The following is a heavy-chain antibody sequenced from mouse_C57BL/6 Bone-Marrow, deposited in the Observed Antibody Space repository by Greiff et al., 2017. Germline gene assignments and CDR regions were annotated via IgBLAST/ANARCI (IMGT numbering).Heavy chain of an antibody. Sequence: VQLQQSGAELVRPGTSVKVSCKASGYAFTNYLIEWVKQRPGQGLEWIGVINPGRGGTNDNEKFKGKATLTAYKSSSTAYMQLSSLTSEDSAVYFCARDDGYTFAYWGQGTLVTVSA. CDR2: INPGRGGT. J-gene: IGHJ3*01. V-gene: IGHV1-54*01. D-gene: IGHD2-3*01. CDR3: ARDDGYTFAY. CDR1: GYAFTNYL.